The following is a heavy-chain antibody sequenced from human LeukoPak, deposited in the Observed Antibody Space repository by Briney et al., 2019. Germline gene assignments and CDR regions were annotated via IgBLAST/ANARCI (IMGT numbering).Heavy chain of an antibody. D-gene: IGHD2-21*02. CDR3: ARLHIVVVTASFDI. J-gene: IGHJ3*02. CDR2: IKQDRSEK. V-gene: IGHV3-7*03. Sequence: GGSLRLSCAASGFTFSSYWMSWVRQAPGKGLEWVANIKQDRSEKYYVDSVKGRFTISRDNAKNSLYLQMNSLRAEDTAVYYCARLHIVVVTASFDIWGQGTMVTVSS. CDR1: GFTFSSYW.